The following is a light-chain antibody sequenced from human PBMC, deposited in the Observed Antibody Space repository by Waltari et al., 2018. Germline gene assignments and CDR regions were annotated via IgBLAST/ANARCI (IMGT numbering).Light chain of an antibody. CDR1: QSVSSY. V-gene: IGKV3-11*01. J-gene: IGKJ1*01. CDR2: DAS. Sequence: EIVLTQSPAILSLSPGDRATLSCRASQSVSSYLAWYQQNPGQAPRLLLYDASNRATGIPARFSGSGSGTDFTLTISSLEPEDFAVYYCQQRSSWPTFGQGTKVEIK. CDR3: QQRSSWPT.